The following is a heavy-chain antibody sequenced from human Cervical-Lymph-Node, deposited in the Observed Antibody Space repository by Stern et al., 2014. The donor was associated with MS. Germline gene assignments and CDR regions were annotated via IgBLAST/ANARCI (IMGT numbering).Heavy chain of an antibody. V-gene: IGHV1-69*06. CDR1: GGTFSDHA. CDR2: ITPIFGTT. Sequence: QVQLVQSGAEVKKPGSSVKVSCKFSGGTFSDHAIAWVRQAPGQGLEWMGGITPIFGTTKYAQKFQGRVTITADISTSAADMELSSLRSDDTAIYYCARSNWNYHWFDPWGQGTLVTVSS. J-gene: IGHJ5*02. CDR3: ARSNWNYHWFDP. D-gene: IGHD1-7*01.